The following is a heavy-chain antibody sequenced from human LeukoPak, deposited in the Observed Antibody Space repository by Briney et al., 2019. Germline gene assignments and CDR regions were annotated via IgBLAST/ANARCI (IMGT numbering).Heavy chain of an antibody. Sequence: SVTLSLTCAVYGGSFSGYYWSWIRQPPGKGLEWIGEINHSGSTNYNPSLKSRVTISVDTSKNQFSLKLSSVTAADTAVYYCARKARPRSFDYWGQGTLVTVSS. V-gene: IGHV4-34*01. CDR3: ARKARPRSFDY. CDR2: INHSGST. J-gene: IGHJ4*02. CDR1: GGSFSGYY. D-gene: IGHD6-6*01.